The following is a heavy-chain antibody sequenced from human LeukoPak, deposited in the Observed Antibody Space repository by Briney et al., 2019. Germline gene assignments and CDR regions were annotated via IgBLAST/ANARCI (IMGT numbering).Heavy chain of an antibody. CDR3: ARVVKYSSGPLTDLLPYYFDS. V-gene: IGHV1-3*03. J-gene: IGHJ4*02. D-gene: IGHD6-19*01. CDR1: GYTFTSYG. CDR2: INAGNGNT. Sequence: ASVKVSCKASGYTFTSYGISWVRQAPGQRLEWMGWINAGNGNTKYSQEFQGRVTISRDTSASTAYMELSSLTSEDMAVYYCARVVKYSSGPLTDLLPYYFDSWGQGTLVTVSS.